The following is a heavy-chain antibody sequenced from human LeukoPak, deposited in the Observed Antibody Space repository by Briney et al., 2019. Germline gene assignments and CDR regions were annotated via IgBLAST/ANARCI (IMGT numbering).Heavy chain of an antibody. CDR3: AKDRGYDFWSGYLDY. Sequence: GRSLRLSCAVSGFTFDDYAMHWVRQAPGKGLEWVSGISWNSGSIGYADSVKGRFTISRDNAKNSLYLQMNSLRAEDMALYYCAKDRGYDFWSGYLDYWGQGTLVTVSS. V-gene: IGHV3-9*03. J-gene: IGHJ4*02. CDR2: ISWNSGSI. D-gene: IGHD3-3*01. CDR1: GFTFDDYA.